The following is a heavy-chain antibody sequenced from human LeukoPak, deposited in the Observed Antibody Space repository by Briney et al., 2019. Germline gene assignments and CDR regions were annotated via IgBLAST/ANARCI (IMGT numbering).Heavy chain of an antibody. CDR2: IIPILGIA. Sequence: ASVKVSCKASGGTFSSYAISWVRQAPGQGLEWMGRIIPILGIANYAQKFQGRVTITADKSTSTAYMELSSLRSEGTAVYYCAIRVSGSYYYYGMDVWGQGTTVTVSS. D-gene: IGHD1-26*01. CDR1: GGTFSSYA. V-gene: IGHV1-69*04. CDR3: AIRVSGSYYYYGMDV. J-gene: IGHJ6*02.